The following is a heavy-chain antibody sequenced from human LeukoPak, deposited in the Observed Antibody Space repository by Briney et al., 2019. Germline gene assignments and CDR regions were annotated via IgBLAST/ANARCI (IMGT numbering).Heavy chain of an antibody. CDR2: IIPIFGTA. CDR3: AIGSVRGPIVVVPAAIPNWFDP. CDR1: GGTLSSYA. D-gene: IGHD2-2*01. V-gene: IGHV1-69*13. J-gene: IGHJ5*02. Sequence: GASVKVSCKASGGTLSSYAISWVRQAPGQGLEWMGGIIPIFGTANYAQKFQGRVTITADESTSTAYMELSSLRSEDTAVYYCAIGSVRGPIVVVPAAIPNWFDPWGQGTLVTVSS.